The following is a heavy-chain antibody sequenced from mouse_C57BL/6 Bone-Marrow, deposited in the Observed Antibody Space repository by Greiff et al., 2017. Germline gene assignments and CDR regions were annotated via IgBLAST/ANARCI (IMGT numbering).Heavy chain of an antibody. V-gene: IGHV1-72*01. CDR1: GYTFTSYW. CDR3: ARRWFYYDYDLFAY. D-gene: IGHD2-4*01. Sequence: QVQLQQPGAELVKPGASVKLSCKASGYTFTSYWVPWVKQRPGRGLAWIGRIDPNGGGTKYNAKFKSKATMTVDKPSSTDYMQLSSLTTKNTVVYYCARRWFYYDYDLFAYWGQGTLVTVSA. J-gene: IGHJ3*01. CDR2: IDPNGGGT.